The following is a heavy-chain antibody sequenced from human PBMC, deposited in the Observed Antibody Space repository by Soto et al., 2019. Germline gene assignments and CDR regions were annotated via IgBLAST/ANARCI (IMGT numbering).Heavy chain of an antibody. CDR2: ISYRATA. J-gene: IGHJ4*02. V-gene: IGHV4-61*01. CDR3: MRSHGAY. D-gene: IGHD2-8*01. Sequence: QVQLQESGPGLVKTSETLSLTCTVSGGSVSSGPYHWNWVRRPPGKGLEWIGHISYRATANFTPSLRARVTMSTDTSKTQFSLRLSSVTAAVTAVYYCMRSHGAYWGQGTLVTVSS. CDR1: GGSVSSGPYH.